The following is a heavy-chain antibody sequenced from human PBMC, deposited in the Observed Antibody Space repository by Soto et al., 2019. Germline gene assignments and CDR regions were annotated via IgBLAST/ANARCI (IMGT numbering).Heavy chain of an antibody. J-gene: IGHJ4*02. CDR2: INHSGST. Sequence: SXTLSLTCAVYGGSFSGYYCSWVRQPPGKVLEWIGEINHSGSTNYNPSLKSRVTISVDTSKNQFSLKLSSVTAADTAVYYCASQYSSSCYYFDYWGQGTLATVS. CDR3: ASQYSSSCYYFDY. V-gene: IGHV4-34*01. CDR1: GGSFSGYY. D-gene: IGHD6-13*01.